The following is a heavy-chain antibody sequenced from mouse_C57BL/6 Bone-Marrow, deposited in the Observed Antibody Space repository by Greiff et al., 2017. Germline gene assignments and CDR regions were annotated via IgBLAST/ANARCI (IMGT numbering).Heavy chain of an antibody. CDR1: GYTFTSYW. J-gene: IGHJ3*01. V-gene: IGHV1-50*01. Sequence: QVQLQQPGAELVKPGASVKLSCKASGYTFTSYWMQWVKQRPGQGLEWIGEIDPSDSYTNYNQKFKGKATLTVDTSSSTAYMQLNSLTSEDSAVYYVARGGVLLRPFAYWGQGTLVTVSA. D-gene: IGHD1-1*01. CDR3: ARGGVLLRPFAY. CDR2: IDPSDSYT.